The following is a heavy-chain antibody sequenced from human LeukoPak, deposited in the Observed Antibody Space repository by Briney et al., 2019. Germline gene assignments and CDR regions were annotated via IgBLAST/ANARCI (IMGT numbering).Heavy chain of an antibody. V-gene: IGHV1-18*01. CDR1: GYTFANYG. D-gene: IGHD5-18*01. CDR2: ISGYNGNT. Sequence: ASVKVSCKASGYTFANYGISWVRQAPGLGLDWMGWISGYNGNTNYAQKFQGRVTMTTDTSTSTAFMELRSLRSDDTAVYYCGRQVDTTMALPDYWGQGTLVTVSS. CDR3: GRQVDTTMALPDY. J-gene: IGHJ4*02.